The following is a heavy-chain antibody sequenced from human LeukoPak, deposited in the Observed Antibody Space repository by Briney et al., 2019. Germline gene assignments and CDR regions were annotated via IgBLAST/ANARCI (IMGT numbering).Heavy chain of an antibody. Sequence: ASVKVSCKTSGYTFTDFYMYWVRQAPGQGLDYMGWIKLDSGGTNYAPKLQGRVTMTRDTSVSTAYMELRSLSSDDTAVCYCARGNPGRGSFLYDYWGQGTLVTVSS. J-gene: IGHJ4*02. CDR1: GYTFTDFY. CDR3: ARGNPGRGSFLYDY. V-gene: IGHV1-2*02. D-gene: IGHD2-8*02. CDR2: IKLDSGGT.